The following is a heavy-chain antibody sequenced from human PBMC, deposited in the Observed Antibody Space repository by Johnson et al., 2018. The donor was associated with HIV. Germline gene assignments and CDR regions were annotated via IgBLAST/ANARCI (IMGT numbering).Heavy chain of an antibody. V-gene: IGHV3-23*04. J-gene: IGHJ3*02. CDR1: GFTFIDYA. CDR3: ANSLLFDAFNI. Sequence: VTLVESGGGLVQPGGSLRLSCVASGFTFIDYAMIWVRQAPGKGLEWVSFISGGEDDTYYADSVKGRFTISRDNSKNTFYLQMNSLRVEDTAIYYCANSLLFDAFNIWGQGTMVTVSS. CDR2: ISGGEDDT.